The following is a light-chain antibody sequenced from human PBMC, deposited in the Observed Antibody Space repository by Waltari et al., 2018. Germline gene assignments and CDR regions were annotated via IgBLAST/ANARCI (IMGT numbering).Light chain of an antibody. CDR1: QDISTS. CDR2: HAS. Sequence: EIHMTQSPSSMSASVGDRVSMSCRASQDISTSLDWYQQKSGKAPSLLIYHASTLQTGVPSRFSGAGSGTDFTLTISNLHPEDFAPYFCQQGDTSPPTFGPGTKVELK. V-gene: IGKV1-12*01. J-gene: IGKJ1*01. CDR3: QQGDTSPPT.